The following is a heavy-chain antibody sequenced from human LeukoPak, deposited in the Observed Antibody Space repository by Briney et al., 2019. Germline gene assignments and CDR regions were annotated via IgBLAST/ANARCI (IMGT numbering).Heavy chain of an antibody. V-gene: IGHV1-18*01. D-gene: IGHD5-18*01. CDR3: ARAGRGYSYGYSDY. Sequence: ASVKVSCKASGYTFTSYGISWVRQAPGQGLEWMGWISAYNGNTNYAQKLQGRATMTTDTSTSTAYMELRSLRSDDTAVYYCARAGRGYSYGYSDYWGQGTLVTVSS. CDR2: ISAYNGNT. J-gene: IGHJ4*02. CDR1: GYTFTSYG.